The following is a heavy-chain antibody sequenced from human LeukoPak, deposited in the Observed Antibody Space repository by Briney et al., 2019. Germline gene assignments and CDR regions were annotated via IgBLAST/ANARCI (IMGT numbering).Heavy chain of an antibody. CDR1: GFTFSSYA. V-gene: IGHV3-23*01. CDR2: ISGTAYSA. J-gene: IGHJ4*02. D-gene: IGHD3-9*01. CDR3: AKDLDDILTGYYGFDY. Sequence: PGGSLRLSCAASGFTFSSYAMSWVRQAPGKGLEWVSGISGTAYSAYQADSVKGRFTISRDNSKNTLYLQMNSLRAEDTALYYRAKDLDDILTGYYGFDYWGQGGLVNVFS.